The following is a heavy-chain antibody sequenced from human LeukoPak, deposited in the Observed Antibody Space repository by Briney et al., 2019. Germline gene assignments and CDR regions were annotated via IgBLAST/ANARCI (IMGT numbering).Heavy chain of an antibody. Sequence: SETLSLTCTVSGGSISSYYWSWIRQPPGKGLEWIGYFDYTGSAGSTNYNPSLKSRVTISVDTSKNQFSLKLTSVTAADAAVYYCARGYLDWLFDYWGQGTLVSVSS. J-gene: IGHJ4*02. CDR2: FDYTGSAGST. CDR1: GGSISSYY. CDR3: ARGYLDWLFDY. V-gene: IGHV4-59*01. D-gene: IGHD3-9*01.